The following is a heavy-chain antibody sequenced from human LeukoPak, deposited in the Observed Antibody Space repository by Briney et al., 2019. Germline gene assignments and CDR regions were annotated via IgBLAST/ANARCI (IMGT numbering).Heavy chain of an antibody. V-gene: IGHV4-61*02. D-gene: IGHD5-12*01. CDR2: IYTSGST. CDR1: DYSISSGSYY. J-gene: IGHJ4*02. CDR3: ARVGGYEYYFDY. Sequence: PSETLSLTCTISDYSISSGSYYWSWIRQPAGKGLEWIGRIYTSGSTNYNPSLKSRVTISVDTSKNQVSLKLSSVTAADTAVDYCARVGGYEYYFDYWGQGTLVTVSS.